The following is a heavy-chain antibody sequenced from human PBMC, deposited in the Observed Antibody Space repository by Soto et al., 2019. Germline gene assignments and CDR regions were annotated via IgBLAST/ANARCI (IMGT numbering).Heavy chain of an antibody. CDR3: ARDGTWNSDYYYGMDV. J-gene: IGHJ6*02. CDR1: GGTFSSYA. V-gene: IGHV1-69*06. Sequence: QVQLVQSGAVVKKPGSSVKVSCKASGGTFSSYAISWVRQAPGQGLEWMGGIIPIFGTANYAQKFQGRVTITADKSTSTAYMGLSSLRSEDTAVYYCARDGTWNSDYYYGMDVWGQGTTVTVSS. CDR2: IIPIFGTA. D-gene: IGHD1-7*01.